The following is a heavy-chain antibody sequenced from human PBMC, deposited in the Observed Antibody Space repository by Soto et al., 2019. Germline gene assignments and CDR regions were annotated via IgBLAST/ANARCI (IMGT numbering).Heavy chain of an antibody. CDR3: ARVGAAAGTNDY. CDR1: GGSFSGYY. CDR2: INHSGST. Sequence: SETLSLTCAVYGGSFSGYYWSWIRQPPGKGLEWIGEINHSGSTNYNPSLKSRVTISVDTSKNQFSLKLSSVTAADTAVYYCARVGAAAGTNDYWGQGTLVNVSS. V-gene: IGHV4-34*01. D-gene: IGHD6-13*01. J-gene: IGHJ4*02.